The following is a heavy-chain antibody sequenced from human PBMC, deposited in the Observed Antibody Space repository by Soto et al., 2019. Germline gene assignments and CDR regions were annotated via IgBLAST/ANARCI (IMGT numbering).Heavy chain of an antibody. V-gene: IGHV1-69*01. Sequence: QAQVVQSGAEVRKPGSSVKLSCKASEGTFNSYAIAWVRQAPGQGLEWMGGIIPYYNTLNYAQKFQDKVTITADDSTNTAYMELSSLRSDDTAADFCASGASRWYPYFFDSWAQGTLVTVSS. CDR2: IIPYYNTL. J-gene: IGHJ4*02. CDR3: ASGASRWYPYFFDS. CDR1: EGTFNSYA. D-gene: IGHD6-13*01.